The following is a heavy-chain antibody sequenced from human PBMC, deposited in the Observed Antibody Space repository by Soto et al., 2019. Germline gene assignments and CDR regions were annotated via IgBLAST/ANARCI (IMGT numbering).Heavy chain of an antibody. CDR2: ISGSGGST. CDR1: GFTFSSYA. V-gene: IGHV3-23*01. J-gene: IGHJ6*03. CDR3: AKDPFYGSDYYYYMDV. D-gene: IGHD3-10*01. Sequence: GGSLRLSCAASGFTFSSYAMSWVRQAPGKGLEWVSAISGSGGSTYYADSVKGRFTISRDNSKNTLYLQMNSLRAEDTAVYYCAKDPFYGSDYYYYMDVWGKGTTVTVSS.